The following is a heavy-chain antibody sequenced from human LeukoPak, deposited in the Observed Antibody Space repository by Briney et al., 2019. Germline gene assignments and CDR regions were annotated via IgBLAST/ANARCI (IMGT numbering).Heavy chain of an antibody. D-gene: IGHD3-16*01. CDR1: EYSFTTYR. CDR2: IYPGDSET. CDR3: ARRHYGYDY. Sequence: GESLKISCKGSEYSFTTYRIAWVRQMPGKGLEWVGIIYPGDSETRYSPSFQGQVTISADKSISTAYLQWSSLKASDTAMYYCARRHYGYDYWGQETLVTVSS. J-gene: IGHJ4*02. V-gene: IGHV5-51*01.